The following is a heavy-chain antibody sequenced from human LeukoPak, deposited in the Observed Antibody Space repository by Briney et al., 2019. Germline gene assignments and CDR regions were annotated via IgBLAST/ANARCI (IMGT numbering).Heavy chain of an antibody. V-gene: IGHV3-66*01. J-gene: IGHJ4*02. CDR3: ARSPRFSDSSGYYRWGYFDN. Sequence: YPGGSLRLSCAASGFTVSSNYMNWVRQAPGKGLEWVSVIYTSGSTYNADSVKGRFTISRDNSKNTLYLQMNSLRADDTAVYYCARSPRFSDSSGYYRWGYFDNWGQGTLVTVSS. D-gene: IGHD3-22*01. CDR1: GFTVSSNY. CDR2: IYTSGST.